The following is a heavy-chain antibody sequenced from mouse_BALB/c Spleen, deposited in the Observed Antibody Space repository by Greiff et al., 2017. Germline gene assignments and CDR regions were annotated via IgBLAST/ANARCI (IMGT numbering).Heavy chain of an antibody. CDR3: ARYPLLYGNYFDY. J-gene: IGHJ2*01. V-gene: IGHV3-8*02. CDR1: GDSITSGY. D-gene: IGHD2-1*01. Sequence: EVKVVESGPSLVKPSQTLSLTCSVTGDSITSGYWNWVRKFPGNKLEYMGYISYSGSTYYNPSLKSRISITRDTSKNQYYLQLNSVTTEDTATYYCARYPLLYGNYFDYWGQGTTLTVSS. CDR2: ISYSGST.